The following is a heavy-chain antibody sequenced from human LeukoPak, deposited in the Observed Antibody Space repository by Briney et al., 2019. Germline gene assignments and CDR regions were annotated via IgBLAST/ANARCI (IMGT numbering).Heavy chain of an antibody. CDR3: ARREQWLVLDWFDP. CDR2: INHSGST. Sequence: SETLSLTCAVYGGSFNGYYWSWIRQPPGKGLEWIGEINHSGSTNYNPSLKSRVTISVDTSKNQFSLKLSSVTAADTAVYYCARREQWLVLDWFDPWGQGTLVTVSS. CDR1: GGSFNGYY. D-gene: IGHD6-19*01. J-gene: IGHJ5*02. V-gene: IGHV4-34*01.